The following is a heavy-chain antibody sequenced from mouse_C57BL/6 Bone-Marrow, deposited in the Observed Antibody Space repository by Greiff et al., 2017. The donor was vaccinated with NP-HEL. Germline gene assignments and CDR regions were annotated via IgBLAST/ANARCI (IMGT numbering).Heavy chain of an antibody. CDR3: TKGWPYYPGYAMDY. V-gene: IGHV14-1*01. CDR2: IDPEDGDT. D-gene: IGHD1-1*01. CDR1: GFNIKDYY. Sequence: EVQLQQSGAELVRPGASVKLSCTASGFNIKDYYMHWVKQRPEQGLEWIGRIDPEDGDTEYAPKFQGKATMTADTSSNTAYLQLSSLTSEDTAVYYCTKGWPYYPGYAMDYWGQGTSVTVSS. J-gene: IGHJ4*01.